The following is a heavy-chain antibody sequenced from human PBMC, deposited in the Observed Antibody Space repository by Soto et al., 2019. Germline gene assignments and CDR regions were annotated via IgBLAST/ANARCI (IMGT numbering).Heavy chain of an antibody. Sequence: ASVKVSCKASGYTFTNYCFTWVRQAPGQGLEWLGWISTYNGNTKYTQKVQGRLTMTTDTSTSTANMELTSLRSDDTALYYCARTTVTASYYYMDVWGKGSTVTVSS. J-gene: IGHJ6*03. V-gene: IGHV1-18*01. CDR1: GYTFTNYC. CDR2: ISTYNGNT. D-gene: IGHD4-17*01. CDR3: ARTTVTASYYYMDV.